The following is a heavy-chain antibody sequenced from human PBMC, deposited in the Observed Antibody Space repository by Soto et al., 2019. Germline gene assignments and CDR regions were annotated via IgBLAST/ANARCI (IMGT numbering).Heavy chain of an antibody. CDR1: GGTFSSYT. Sequence: QVQLVQSGAEVKKPGSSVKVSCKASGGTFSSYTISWVRQAPGQGLEWMGRIIPILGIANYAQKFQGRVTITADKSTSTAYMALSSLRSEDTAVYYCASSVDTAMVGFDYWGQGTLVTVSS. V-gene: IGHV1-69*02. J-gene: IGHJ4*02. CDR2: IIPILGIA. CDR3: ASSVDTAMVGFDY. D-gene: IGHD5-18*01.